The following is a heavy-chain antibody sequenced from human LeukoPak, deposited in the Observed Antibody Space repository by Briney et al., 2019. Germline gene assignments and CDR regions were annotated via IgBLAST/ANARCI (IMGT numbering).Heavy chain of an antibody. CDR2: MSPSGDT. J-gene: IGHJ4*02. Sequence: GGSLRLSCAGSGFTFTNFAMTWVRQAPGNGLEWDSSMSPSGDTYYADSVKGRFTISRDNSKNTLYLQMNSLRAEDTAVYYCAKPYYFTYYDILTGAFDYWGQGTLVTVSS. CDR1: GFTFTNFA. V-gene: IGHV3-23*01. D-gene: IGHD3-9*01. CDR3: AKPYYFTYYDILTGAFDY.